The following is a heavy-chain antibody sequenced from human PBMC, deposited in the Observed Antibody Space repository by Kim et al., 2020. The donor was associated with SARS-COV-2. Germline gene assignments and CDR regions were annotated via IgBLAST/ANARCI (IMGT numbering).Heavy chain of an antibody. CDR3: AHRSYSVSSGWRDF. J-gene: IGHJ4*02. Sequence: SGPTLVNPAQTLTLTCSFSGFSLSTSGVGVAWIRQPPGQTLEWLALIFWDDNKRYSPSLNNRLTISRDTSENQVLLRMSNVDPLDTATYYCAHRSYSVSSGWRDFWGQGTPVTVSS. D-gene: IGHD6-19*01. CDR2: IFWDDNK. CDR1: GFSLSTSGVG. V-gene: IGHV2-5*02.